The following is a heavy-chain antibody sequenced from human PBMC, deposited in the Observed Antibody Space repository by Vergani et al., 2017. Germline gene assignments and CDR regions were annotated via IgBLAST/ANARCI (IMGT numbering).Heavy chain of an antibody. Sequence: EVLLVESGGGLVQPGESLRLSCGASGFTFSSYAMTWVRLAPGKGLQWVSAISGSGGNTFYTDSVKGRFTISRDNSKDTLYLQMNSLRVEDTAIYYCAKARDPNCKGGNCYSYYYGLDLWGQGTTVTVSS. V-gene: IGHV3-23*04. D-gene: IGHD2-21*01. CDR2: ISGSGGNT. CDR3: AKARDPNCKGGNCYSYYYGLDL. CDR1: GFTFSSYA. J-gene: IGHJ6*02.